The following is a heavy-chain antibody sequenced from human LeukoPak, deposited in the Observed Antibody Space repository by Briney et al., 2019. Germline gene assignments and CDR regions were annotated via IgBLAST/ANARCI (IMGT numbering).Heavy chain of an antibody. D-gene: IGHD3-22*01. CDR3: ARQKPGRQRITMIVVVTAWALNWFDP. CDR1: GGSISSSSYY. Sequence: SETLSLTCTVSGGSISSSSYYWGWIRQPPGKGLEWIGSIYYSGSTYYNPSLKSRVTISVDTSKNQFSLKLSSVTAADTAVYYCARQKPGRQRITMIVVVTAWALNWFDPWGQGTLVTVSS. V-gene: IGHV4-39*01. CDR2: IYYSGST. J-gene: IGHJ5*02.